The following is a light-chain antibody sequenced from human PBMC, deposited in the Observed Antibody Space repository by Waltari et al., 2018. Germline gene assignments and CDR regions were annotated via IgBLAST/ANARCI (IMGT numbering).Light chain of an antibody. CDR1: QSLIYNYVNRSY. J-gene: IGKJ1*01. Sequence: DIVMTQSPDSLAVSLGERATINCTSSQSLIYNYVNRSYLAWFQHKPRQPPKLLIYWASGREFGVPRRFSGSGSGTDFALIISRLQAEDAAVYYCQQYLATPQTFGQGTKVEIK. CDR2: WAS. V-gene: IGKV4-1*01. CDR3: QQYLATPQT.